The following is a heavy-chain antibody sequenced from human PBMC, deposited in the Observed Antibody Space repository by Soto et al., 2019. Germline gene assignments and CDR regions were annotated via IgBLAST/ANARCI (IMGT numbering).Heavy chain of an antibody. D-gene: IGHD1-7*01. Sequence: EVQLVESGGGLVQPGGSLRLSCAASGFTFTSFWMSWVRQAPGKGLEWVANIKQDGSEKYYVDSVKGQFTISRDNAKNSLHLQMNSLRAEDAAVYYCARGKGLNLWGQGTTVIVSS. J-gene: IGHJ6*02. V-gene: IGHV3-7*04. CDR2: IKQDGSEK. CDR3: ARGKGLNL. CDR1: GFTFTSFW.